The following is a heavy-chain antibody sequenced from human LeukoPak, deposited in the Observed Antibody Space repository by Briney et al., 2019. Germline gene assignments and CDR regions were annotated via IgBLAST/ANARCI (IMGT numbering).Heavy chain of an antibody. CDR2: INPNSGGT. D-gene: IGHD6-19*01. CDR3: ARDRTVD. J-gene: IGHJ4*02. V-gene: IGHV1-2*02. CDR1: GYTFTDYY. Sequence: ASVTVSCKASGYTFTDYYIHWVRQAPGQGLEWMGWINPNSGGTDYAQKFQGRVTITRDTSITTAYMEVNRLTSDDTAVYYCARDRTVDWGQGTLVTVSS.